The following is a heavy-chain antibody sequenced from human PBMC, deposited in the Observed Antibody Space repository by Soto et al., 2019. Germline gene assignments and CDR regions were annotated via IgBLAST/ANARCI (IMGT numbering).Heavy chain of an antibody. CDR3: TSFGSYYAFDI. V-gene: IGHV3-49*04. D-gene: IGHD1-26*01. J-gene: IGHJ3*02. Sequence: GGSLRLSCTASGFTFGDYAMSWVRQAPGKGLEWVGFIRSKAYGGTTEYAASVKGRFTISRDDSKSIAYLQMNSLKTEDTAVYYCTSFGSYYAFDIWGQGTMVTVSS. CDR1: GFTFGDYA. CDR2: IRSKAYGGTT.